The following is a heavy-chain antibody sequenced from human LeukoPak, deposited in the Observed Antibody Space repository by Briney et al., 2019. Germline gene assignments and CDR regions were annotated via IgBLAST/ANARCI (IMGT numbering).Heavy chain of an antibody. D-gene: IGHD4-17*01. V-gene: IGHV3-21*01. Sequence: GGSLRLSCAASGFTFSSYSMNWVRQAPGKGLEWVSSISSSSSYIYYADPVKGRFTISRDNAKNSLYLQMNSLRAEDTAVYYCARDAYGDYVGYFDYWGQGTLVTVSS. CDR3: ARDAYGDYVGYFDY. CDR1: GFTFSSYS. CDR2: ISSSSSYI. J-gene: IGHJ4*02.